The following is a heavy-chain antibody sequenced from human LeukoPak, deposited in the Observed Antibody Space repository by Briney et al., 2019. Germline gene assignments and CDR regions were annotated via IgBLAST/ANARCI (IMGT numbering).Heavy chain of an antibody. CDR1: GYTFTSYY. CDR2: INPSGGST. Sequence: GSVKVSCKASGYTFTSYYMHWVRQAPGQGLEWMGIINPSGGSTSYAQKFQGRVTMARDTSTSTVYMELSSLRSEDTAVYYCARGDRYGSGWYSGSGPGMDVWGQGTTVTVSS. CDR3: ARGDRYGSGWYSGSGPGMDV. V-gene: IGHV1-46*01. D-gene: IGHD6-19*01. J-gene: IGHJ6*02.